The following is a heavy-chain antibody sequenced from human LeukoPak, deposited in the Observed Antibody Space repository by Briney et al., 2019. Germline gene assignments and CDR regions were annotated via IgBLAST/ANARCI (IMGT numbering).Heavy chain of an antibody. Sequence: ASVKVSCKASGYTFTGYYMHWVRQAPGQGLEWMGWINPNSGGTNYAQKFQVRVTLTRDTSISTAYVELSRLRSHDTAVYYCARGWLHSYYFDYCGQGTLVTVSS. V-gene: IGHV1-2*02. CDR1: GYTFTGYY. CDR3: ARGWLHSYYFDY. CDR2: INPNSGGT. J-gene: IGHJ4*02. D-gene: IGHD5-24*01.